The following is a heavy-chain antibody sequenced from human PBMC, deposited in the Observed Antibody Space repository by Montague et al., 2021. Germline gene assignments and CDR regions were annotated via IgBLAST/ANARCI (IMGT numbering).Heavy chain of an antibody. Sequence: CAISGDSVSNNNAARNWIRDSPSIGLELLGGTYYRSTWYTDYAVSVKGRIAINPDTSKNQFSLQLNSVTPEDTAVYYCAREGVGDLLFSFDSWGQGTLVTVSS. CDR2: TYYRSTWYT. V-gene: IGHV6-1*01. D-gene: IGHD3-10*01. CDR3: AREGVGDLLFSFDS. J-gene: IGHJ4*02. CDR1: GDSVSNNNAA.